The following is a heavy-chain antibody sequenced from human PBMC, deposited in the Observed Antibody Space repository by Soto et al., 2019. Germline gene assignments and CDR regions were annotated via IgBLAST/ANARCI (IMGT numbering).Heavy chain of an antibody. CDR3: ARTFYYGSGTSDY. CDR2: IYYSGSA. Sequence: SEGLSVTCTLSGGFISSGDSYWTWSRQHPGTGLEWIGDIYYSGSAYYNPSLKSRVTISVDTSRSQFSLKLSSVTAADTAVYYCARTFYYGSGTSDYWGQGTLVT. V-gene: IGHV4-31*03. J-gene: IGHJ4*02. D-gene: IGHD3-10*01. CDR1: GGFISSGDSY.